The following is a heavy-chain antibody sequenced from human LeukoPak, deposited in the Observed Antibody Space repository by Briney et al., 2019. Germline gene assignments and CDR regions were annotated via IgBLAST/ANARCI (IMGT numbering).Heavy chain of an antibody. CDR1: GYTFTNYD. D-gene: IGHD3-22*01. CDR2: MNPNSGNT. J-gene: IGHJ3*02. V-gene: IGHV1-8*01. CDR3: ARGNYYGNSVYDAFDI. Sequence: ASVKVSCKASGYTFTNYDINWVRQAPGQGLEWMGWMNPNSGNTGYARNYQGRVTMTSDTSIGTAYMELSSLRSEDTAMYYCARGNYYGNSVYDAFDIWGRGTMVTVSS.